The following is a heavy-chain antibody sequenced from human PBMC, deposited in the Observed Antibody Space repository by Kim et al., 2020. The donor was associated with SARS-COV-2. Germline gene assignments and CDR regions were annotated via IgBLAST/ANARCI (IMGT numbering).Heavy chain of an antibody. CDR3: ARDMAVAGTDGAFDI. Sequence: GGSLRLSCAASGFTVSSNYMSWVRRAPGKGLEWVSVIYSGGSTYYADSVKGRFTISRHNSKNTLYLQMNSLRAEDTAVYYCARDMAVAGTDGAFDIWGQGTMVTVSS. J-gene: IGHJ3*02. CDR2: IYSGGST. CDR1: GFTVSSNY. D-gene: IGHD6-19*01. V-gene: IGHV3-53*04.